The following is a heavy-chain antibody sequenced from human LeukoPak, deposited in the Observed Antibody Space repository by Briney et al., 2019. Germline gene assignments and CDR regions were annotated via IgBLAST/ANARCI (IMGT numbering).Heavy chain of an antibody. V-gene: IGHV1-46*01. D-gene: IGHD3-10*01. CDR2: INPSGGST. CDR3: ARWGPDDYYGSGSYYNDY. Sequence: GASVKVSCKASGYTFTSYYMHWVRQAPGQGLEWMGIINPSGGSTSYAQKFQGRVTMTRDMSTSTVYMELSSLRSEDTAVYYCARWGPDDYYGSGSYYNDYWGQGTLVTVSS. J-gene: IGHJ4*02. CDR1: GYTFTSYY.